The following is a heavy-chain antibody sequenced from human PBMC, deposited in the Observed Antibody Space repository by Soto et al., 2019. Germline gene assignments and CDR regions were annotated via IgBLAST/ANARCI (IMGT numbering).Heavy chain of an antibody. CDR1: GFTFSSYG. CDR3: ARDHSPYYDFWSGYPDNGMDV. CDR2: IWYDGSNK. J-gene: IGHJ6*02. Sequence: GGSLRLSCAASGFTFSSYGMHWVRQAPGKGLEWVAVIWYDGSNKYYADSVKGRFTISRDNSKNTQYLQMNSLRAEDTAVYYCARDHSPYYDFWSGYPDNGMDVWGQGTTVTVSS. V-gene: IGHV3-33*01. D-gene: IGHD3-3*01.